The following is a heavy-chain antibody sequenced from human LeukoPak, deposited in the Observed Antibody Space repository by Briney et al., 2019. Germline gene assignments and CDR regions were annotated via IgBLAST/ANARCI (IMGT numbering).Heavy chain of an antibody. CDR1: GGSISSYY. D-gene: IGHD6-13*01. Sequence: SETLSLTCTVSGGSISSYYWSWIRQPPGKGLEWIGYNYYSGSTNYNPSLKSRVTISVDTSKNQFSLKLSSVTAADTAVYYCARKGASSSWYVDYYYGMDVRGQGTTVTVSS. CDR2: NYYSGST. J-gene: IGHJ6*02. V-gene: IGHV4-59*01. CDR3: ARKGASSSWYVDYYYGMDV.